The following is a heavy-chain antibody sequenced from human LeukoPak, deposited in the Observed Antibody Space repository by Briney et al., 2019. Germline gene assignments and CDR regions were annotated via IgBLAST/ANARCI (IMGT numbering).Heavy chain of an antibody. D-gene: IGHD6-6*01. J-gene: IGHJ3*02. V-gene: IGHV3-21*01. CDR2: ISSSSSYI. CDR1: GFTFSSYS. Sequence: GGSLRLSCAASGFTFSSYSMNWFRQAPGKGLEWVSSISSSSSYIYYADSVKGRFTISRDNAKNSLYLQMNSLRAEDTAVYYCARPRIAARRFDAFDIWGQGTMVTVSS. CDR3: ARPRIAARRFDAFDI.